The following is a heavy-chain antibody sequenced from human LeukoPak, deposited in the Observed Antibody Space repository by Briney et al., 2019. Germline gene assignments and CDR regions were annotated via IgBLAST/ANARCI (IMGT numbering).Heavy chain of an antibody. Sequence: GGSLRLSCAASGFSFSNAWMSWVRQAPGKGLEWVANIKQDGSEKYYVDSVKGRFTISRDNAKNSLYLQMNSLRAEDTAVYYCARLQGDSGWYYFDYWGQGTLVTVSS. CDR1: GFSFSNAW. CDR2: IKQDGSEK. V-gene: IGHV3-7*01. CDR3: ARLQGDSGWYYFDY. J-gene: IGHJ4*02. D-gene: IGHD6-19*01.